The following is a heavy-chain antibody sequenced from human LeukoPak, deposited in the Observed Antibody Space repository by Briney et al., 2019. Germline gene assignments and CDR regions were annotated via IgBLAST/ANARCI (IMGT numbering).Heavy chain of an antibody. CDR1: GFTFSSYA. V-gene: IGHV3-23*01. D-gene: IGHD1-1*01. CDR3: AKHVMTTPRTLDY. J-gene: IGHJ4*02. CDR2: FGTGADT. Sequence: GGSLRLSCAASGFTFSSYAVSWVRQAPGKGLEWVSTFGTGADTYYAGSVEGRFIISSDNSKSTLYLQMNSLRADDTVTYYCAKHVMTTPRTLDYWGQGTLVTVSS.